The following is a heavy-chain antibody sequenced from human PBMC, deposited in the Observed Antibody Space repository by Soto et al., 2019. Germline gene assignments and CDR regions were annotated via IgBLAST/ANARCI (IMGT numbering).Heavy chain of an antibody. CDR2: ISWNSGSI. J-gene: IGHJ4*02. D-gene: IGHD3-16*01. Sequence: GGSLRLSCAASRFTFDDYAMHWVRQTPGKGLEWVSGISWNSGSIAYADSVKGRFTICRDNATNSLYLQMNSLRAEDTAVYYCSRGPFSNDHYFGHWGRGAQGTLSS. CDR1: RFTFDDYA. V-gene: IGHV3-9*01. CDR3: SRGPFSNDHYFGH.